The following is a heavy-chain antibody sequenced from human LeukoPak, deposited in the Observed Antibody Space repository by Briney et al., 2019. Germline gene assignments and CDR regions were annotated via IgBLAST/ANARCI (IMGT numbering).Heavy chain of an antibody. V-gene: IGHV4-39*07. J-gene: IGHJ4*02. CDR2: INHSGST. D-gene: IGHD6-13*01. Sequence: SETLSLTCTVAGGSISSGAYWWTWIRQPPGKGLEWIGEINHSGSTNYNPSLKSRVTISVDTSKNQFSLNLSSVTAADTAVYYCARRYSSRRRFDYWGQGTQVTVPS. CDR3: ARRYSSRRRFDY. CDR1: GGSISSGAYW.